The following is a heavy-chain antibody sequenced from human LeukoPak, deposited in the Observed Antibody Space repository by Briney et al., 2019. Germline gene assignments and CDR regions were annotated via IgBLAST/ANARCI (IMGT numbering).Heavy chain of an antibody. CDR3: AKDPPGITIFGVVIIRNWFDP. D-gene: IGHD3-3*01. J-gene: IGHJ5*02. CDR1: GFTFSDYY. CDR2: ISGSGGST. Sequence: GSLRLSCAASGFTFSDYYMSWVRQAPGKGLEWVSAISGSGGSTYYADSVKGRFTISRDNSKNTLYLQMNSLRAEDTAVYYCAKDPPGITIFGVVIIRNWFDPWGQGTLVTVSS. V-gene: IGHV3-23*01.